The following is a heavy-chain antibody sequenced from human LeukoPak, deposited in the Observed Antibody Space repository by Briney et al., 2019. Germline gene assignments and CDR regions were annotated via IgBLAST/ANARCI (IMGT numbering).Heavy chain of an antibody. J-gene: IGHJ6*02. CDR3: ARVDEIMITFGGVDWVLVRDYYYYGMDV. CDR2: MNPNSGNT. D-gene: IGHD3-16*01. Sequence: EASVKVSCKASGYTFTSYDINWARQATGQGLEWMGWMNPNSGNTGYAQKFQGRVTMIRNTSISTAYMELSSLRSEDTAVYNCARVDEIMITFGGVDWVLVRDYYYYGMDVWGQGTTVTVSS. V-gene: IGHV1-8*02. CDR1: GYTFTSYD.